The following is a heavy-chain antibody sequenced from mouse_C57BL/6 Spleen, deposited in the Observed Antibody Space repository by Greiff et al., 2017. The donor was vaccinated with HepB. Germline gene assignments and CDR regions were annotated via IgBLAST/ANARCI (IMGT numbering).Heavy chain of an antibody. CDR3: ANSPWFAY. Sequence: EVQLQQSGPELVKPGASVKIPCKASGYTFTDYNMDWVKQSHGKSLEWIGDIHPNNGGTIYNQKFKGKATLTVDKSSSTAYMELRSLTSEDTAVYYCANSPWFAYWGQGTLVTVSA. V-gene: IGHV1-18*01. CDR1: GYTFTDYN. J-gene: IGHJ3*01. CDR2: IHPNNGGT. D-gene: IGHD6-1*01.